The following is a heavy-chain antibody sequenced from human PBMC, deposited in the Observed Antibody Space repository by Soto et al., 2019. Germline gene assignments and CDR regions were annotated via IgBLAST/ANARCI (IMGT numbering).Heavy chain of an antibody. Sequence: QVTLKESGPTLVKPTQTLTLTCTVSGLSLRTTGVGVGWVRQPPGKALEWRALLYWDDDKRYSPSLRSRLTIDKDISEKQVVLTMTNMDTVDTATYYCVQSRWGGDCLEIYSSHAYNGLDVWGPRPTVTVSS. CDR2: LYWDDDK. CDR3: VQSRWGGDCLEIYSSHAYNGLDV. J-gene: IGHJ6*02. CDR1: GLSLRTTGVG. D-gene: IGHD2-21*02. V-gene: IGHV2-5*02.